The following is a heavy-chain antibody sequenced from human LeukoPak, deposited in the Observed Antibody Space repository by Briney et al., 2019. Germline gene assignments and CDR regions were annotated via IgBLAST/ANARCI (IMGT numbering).Heavy chain of an antibody. J-gene: IGHJ6*03. CDR3: ARTDSVPAGDYHYWYMDV. Sequence: ASVKVSCKASGFTLTDYIHWVRQDPRQGPQWMGWIKPNSGDTDYAQKFQGRVTMTRDTSISTVYMELSSLRSDDTAEYYCARTDSVPAGDYHYWYMDVWGKGTTVTVSS. CDR1: GFTLTDY. CDR2: IKPNSGDT. V-gene: IGHV1-2*02. D-gene: IGHD2-2*01.